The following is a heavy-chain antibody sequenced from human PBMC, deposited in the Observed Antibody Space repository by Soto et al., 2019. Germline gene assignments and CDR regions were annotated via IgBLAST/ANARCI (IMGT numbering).Heavy chain of an antibody. J-gene: IGHJ4*02. Sequence: ASVKVSCKPSGYTFTANYIHWVRRAPGQGLEWMGWMATSSGGTRFAQNFQGRVTMTRDTSIATAYMELTTLTLDDTAIYYCARGSGSSWFDYWGQGTQVTVSS. CDR2: MATSSGGT. CDR3: ARGSGSSWFDY. CDR1: GYTFTANY. V-gene: IGHV1-2*02. D-gene: IGHD6-25*01.